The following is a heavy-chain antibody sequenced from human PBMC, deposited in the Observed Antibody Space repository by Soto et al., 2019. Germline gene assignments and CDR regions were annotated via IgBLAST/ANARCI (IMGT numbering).Heavy chain of an antibody. V-gene: IGHV1-8*01. D-gene: IGHD2-15*01. Sequence: GASVKVSCKASGCAFTSYDINWVGQAPCQVLEWVGWINPTIEYTEHAQKFQGRVTLTREISTDTAYMELSSLTSEDTAVYFCARQVHRGYSSYWGPGTKVTLSS. CDR1: GCAFTSYD. J-gene: IGHJ4*02. CDR3: ARQVHRGYSSY. CDR2: INPTIEYT.